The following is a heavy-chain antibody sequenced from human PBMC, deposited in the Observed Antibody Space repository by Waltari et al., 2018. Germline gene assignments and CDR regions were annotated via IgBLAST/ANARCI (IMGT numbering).Heavy chain of an antibody. Sequence: EVQLLESGGGVVQPGGCRRLSCAAYGFTFSSYAMRWVRQAPGKGLDGVPAISGRGGSTYYAYSATGRFTFSRDNSHTPLYLQLNSLRADDPAVYYCAQVGLISPRGGFDPWGQGTLVTVSS. J-gene: IGHJ5*02. V-gene: IGHV3-23*01. D-gene: IGHD3-10*01. CDR1: GFTFSSYA. CDR3: AQVGLISPRGGFDP. CDR2: ISGRGGST.